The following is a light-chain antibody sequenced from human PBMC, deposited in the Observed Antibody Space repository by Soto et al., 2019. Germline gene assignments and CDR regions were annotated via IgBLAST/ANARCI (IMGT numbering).Light chain of an antibody. CDR1: QSVSSY. V-gene: IGKV3-11*01. CDR2: DAS. CDR3: QQRSNWTWT. J-gene: IGKJ1*01. Sequence: EIVLTQSPAPLSLSPGERATLSCRASQSVSSYLAWYQQKPGQAPRLLIYDASNRATGIQARFSGSGSGTDFTLTISSLEPEYFAVYYCQQRSNWTWTFGQGTKGEIK.